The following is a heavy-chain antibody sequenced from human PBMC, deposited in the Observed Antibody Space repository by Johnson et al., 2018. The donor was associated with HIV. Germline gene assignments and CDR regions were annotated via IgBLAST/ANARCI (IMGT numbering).Heavy chain of an antibody. CDR1: GFTFDDYA. CDR3: AKDSAWDSSSSGAFDF. J-gene: IGHJ3*01. V-gene: IGHV3-9*01. CDR2: ISWNSGSI. Sequence: VQLVESGGGLVQPGRSLRLSCAASGFTFDDYAMHWVRQAPGKGLEWVSGISWNSGSIGYADSVKGRFTISRDNAKNSLYLQMNSLRAEDTALYYCAKDSAWDSSSSGAFDFWGQGTPVTVSS. D-gene: IGHD6-6*01.